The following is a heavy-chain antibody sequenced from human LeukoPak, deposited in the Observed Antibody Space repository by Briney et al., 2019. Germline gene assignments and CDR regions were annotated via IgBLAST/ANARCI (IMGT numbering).Heavy chain of an antibody. CDR3: ARALSNTYDLVTGSPLYFFDN. V-gene: IGHV4-39*07. D-gene: IGHD3-9*01. CDR1: GGSISSNSYY. J-gene: IGHJ4*02. Sequence: SQTLSLTCTVSGGSISSNSYYWAWVRQPPGKGLEWIGTIYHGGITSYNPSLKSRITFSRDTSKNQFSLTLSSVTVADTAVYFCARALSNTYDLVTGSPLYFFDNWGQGTLVTVSS. CDR2: IYHGGIT.